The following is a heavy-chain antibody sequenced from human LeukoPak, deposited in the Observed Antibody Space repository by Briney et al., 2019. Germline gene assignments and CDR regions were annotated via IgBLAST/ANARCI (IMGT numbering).Heavy chain of an antibody. CDR3: ATDLSGSRNMDV. CDR1: GYTLTELS. D-gene: IGHD6-25*01. Sequence: ASVKVTCKVSGYTLTELSMHWVRQAPGKGLEWMGGFDPEDGETIYAQKFQGRVTMTEDTSTDTAYMELSSLRSEDTAVYYCATDLSGSRNMDVWGKGTTVTVSS. CDR2: FDPEDGET. V-gene: IGHV1-24*01. J-gene: IGHJ6*03.